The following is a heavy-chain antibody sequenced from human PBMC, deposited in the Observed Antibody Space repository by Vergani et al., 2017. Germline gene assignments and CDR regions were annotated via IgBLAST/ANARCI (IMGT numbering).Heavy chain of an antibody. V-gene: IGHV3-30*02. CDR2: IRYDGSNP. Sequence: QEQLLQSGGGVVQPGGSLRLSCIGSGCTFGHFDMHWVRQAPGKGLAWVAFIRYDGSNPQYIDSVKGRFTISRDNSKYTLFLQMNGLRPEDTGTYFCAKKGGSLYYYGVDVWGQGTTITVSS. CDR1: GCTFGHFD. J-gene: IGHJ6*02. D-gene: IGHD1-26*01. CDR3: AKKGGSLYYYGVDV.